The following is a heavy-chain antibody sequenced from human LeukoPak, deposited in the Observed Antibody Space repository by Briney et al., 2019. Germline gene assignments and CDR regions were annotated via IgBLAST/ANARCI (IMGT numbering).Heavy chain of an antibody. D-gene: IGHD6-13*01. CDR1: GFTFSSYS. V-gene: IGHV3-23*01. J-gene: IGHJ4*02. CDR3: AKEHESSSRYRPAYYFDY. Sequence: PGGSLRLSCAASGFTFSSYSMNWVRQAPGKGLEWVSAISGSGGSTYYADSVKGRFTISRDNSKNTLYLQMNSLRAEDTAVYYCAKEHESSSRYRPAYYFDYWGQGTLVTVSS. CDR2: ISGSGGST.